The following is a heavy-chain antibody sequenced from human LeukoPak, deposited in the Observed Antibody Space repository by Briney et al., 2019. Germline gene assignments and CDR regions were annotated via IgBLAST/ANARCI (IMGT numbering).Heavy chain of an antibody. V-gene: IGHV3-74*01. D-gene: IGHD3-10*01. CDR3: TREGRGWFGEPSHDT. CDR1: GFIFSSYW. Sequence: GGSLRLSCAASGFIFSSYWMHWVRQGPGKGLEWVSHMNSDGSRTSYADSVKGRFTISRDNAKNTLYLQMNSLRDEDTAVYYCTREGRGWFGEPSHDTWGQGTLVTVS. CDR2: MNSDGSRT. J-gene: IGHJ5*02.